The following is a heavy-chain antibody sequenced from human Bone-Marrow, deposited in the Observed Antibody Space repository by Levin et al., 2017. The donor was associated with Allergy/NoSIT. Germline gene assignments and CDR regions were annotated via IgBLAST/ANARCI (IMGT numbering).Heavy chain of an antibody. D-gene: IGHD2-2*01. J-gene: IGHJ4*02. CDR1: GGSITNYY. V-gene: IGHV4-59*01. Sequence: PSETLSLTCSVSGGSITNYYWSWIRQPPGKGLEWLGYVFYSGTTNYNPSLKSRVTMSLETSKNQFSLKLTSVTAADTAVYYCARDARYCSSSSCYAFYFDYWGQGTLVTVSS. CDR2: VFYSGTT. CDR3: ARDARYCSSSSCYAFYFDY.